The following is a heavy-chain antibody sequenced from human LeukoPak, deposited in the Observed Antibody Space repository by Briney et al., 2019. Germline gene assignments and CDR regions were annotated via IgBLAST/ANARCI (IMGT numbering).Heavy chain of an antibody. CDR3: ARDGRLTIFVRGIITEGSPPKN. CDR2: INPKTGGT. CDR1: GYTFTYSY. J-gene: IGHJ4*02. V-gene: IGHV1-2*02. Sequence: GSSVKLSCKASGYTFTYSYMHWVRQAPGQGLEWMGWINPKTGGTNYAQRLQGRVTMTRDTSIRTAYMELHSLRSDDTAVYYCARDGRLTIFVRGIITEGSPPKNWGQGTLVTVSS. D-gene: IGHD3-10*01.